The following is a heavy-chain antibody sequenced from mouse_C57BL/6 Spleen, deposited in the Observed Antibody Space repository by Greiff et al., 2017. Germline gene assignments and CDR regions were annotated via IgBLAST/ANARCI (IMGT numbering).Heavy chain of an antibody. CDR3: TTGRDWDPFAY. Sequence: EVQLQQSGAELVRPGASVTLSCTASGFNIKDYYMNWVKQRPEQGLEWIGRIDPEDGDTEYAPKFRGKATMTADTSSNTAYLQLSSLTSEDTAVSYCTTGRDWDPFAYWGQGTLVTVSA. V-gene: IGHV14-1*01. D-gene: IGHD4-1*01. CDR1: GFNIKDYY. J-gene: IGHJ3*01. CDR2: IDPEDGDT.